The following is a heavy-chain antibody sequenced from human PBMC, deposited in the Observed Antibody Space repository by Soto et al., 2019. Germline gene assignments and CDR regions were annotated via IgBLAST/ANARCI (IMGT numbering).Heavy chain of an antibody. V-gene: IGHV1-2*02. D-gene: IGHD2-2*01. J-gene: IGHJ6*02. Sequence: ASVKVSCKASGDTFTANYIHWVRQAPGQGFEWMGWINPKSGGTKYPQKFQGRVTMTRDTSLSTVYMTLTRLTSEDTAVYYCARDIVVVPAAIPGMDVWGQGTTVTVSS. CDR3: ARDIVVVPAAIPGMDV. CDR1: GDTFTANY. CDR2: INPKSGGT.